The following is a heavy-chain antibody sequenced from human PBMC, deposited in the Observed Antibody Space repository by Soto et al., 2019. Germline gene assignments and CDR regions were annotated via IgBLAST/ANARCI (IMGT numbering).Heavy chain of an antibody. CDR1: GFTFSSYA. D-gene: IGHD6-13*01. Sequence: EVQLLESGGGLVQPGGSLRLSCAASGFTFSSYAMTWVRQAPGKGLEWVSAIRGSGGTTYYADCVKGRFSISRDNFKNTLSLQMNSLRAEDTAVYYCAVRGANSWSRIDYWGQGTLVTVSS. J-gene: IGHJ4*02. V-gene: IGHV3-23*01. CDR2: IRGSGGTT. CDR3: AVRGANSWSRIDY.